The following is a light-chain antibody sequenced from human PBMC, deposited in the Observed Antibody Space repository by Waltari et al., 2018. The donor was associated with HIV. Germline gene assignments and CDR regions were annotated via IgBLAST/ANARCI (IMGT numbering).Light chain of an antibody. CDR2: VVK. CDR3: ASFSRGLTLVV. CDR1: DTEIGSSDH. V-gene: IGLV2-14*01. Sequence: QSALTQPASVSGPPGQSLTIPCTGSDTEIGSSDHLSWYQKYPDRAPRLLIYVVKKRPSGVSSRFSGSKSANTASLTISGLQLEDEAEFYCASFSRGLTLVVFGGGTHVTVL. J-gene: IGLJ2*01.